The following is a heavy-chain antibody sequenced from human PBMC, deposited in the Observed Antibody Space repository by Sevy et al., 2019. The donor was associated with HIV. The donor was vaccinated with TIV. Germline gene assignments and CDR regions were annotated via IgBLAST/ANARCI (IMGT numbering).Heavy chain of an antibody. Sequence: GGSLRLSCAASGFTFDDYAMHWVRQAPGKGLEWVSGISWNSGSIGYADSVKGRFTISRDNAKNSLYLQMNSLRAEDTALYYCAKPLHRTGYSSSWYFDWYFDLWGRCTLVTVSS. CDR3: AKPLHRTGYSSSWYFDWYFDL. V-gene: IGHV3-9*01. J-gene: IGHJ2*01. CDR2: ISWNSGSI. D-gene: IGHD6-13*01. CDR1: GFTFDDYA.